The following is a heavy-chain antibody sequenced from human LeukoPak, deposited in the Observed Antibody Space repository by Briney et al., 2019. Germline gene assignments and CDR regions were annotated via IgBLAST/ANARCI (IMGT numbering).Heavy chain of an antibody. CDR2: IYSGGST. V-gene: IGHV3-21*01. CDR3: ARERYYDYVWGFDP. J-gene: IGHJ5*02. Sequence: GGSLRLSCAASGFTFSSYSMNWVRQAPGKGLEWVSVIYSGGSTYYADSVKGRFTISRDNAKNSLYLQMNSLRAEDTAVYYCARERYYDYVWGFDPWGQGTLVTVSS. CDR1: GFTFSSYS. D-gene: IGHD3-16*01.